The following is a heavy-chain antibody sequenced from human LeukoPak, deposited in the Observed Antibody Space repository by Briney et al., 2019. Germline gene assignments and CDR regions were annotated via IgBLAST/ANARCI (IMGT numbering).Heavy chain of an antibody. CDR3: ARDPPTLNSFHY. D-gene: IGHD2/OR15-2a*01. CDR1: GFTFSIYG. J-gene: IGHJ4*02. Sequence: TGRSLRLSCAASGFTFSIYGMHGVRQAPGKGLEWVAVIWYDGSNKYYADSVKGRFTISRDNSKNTLYLQMNSLRAEDTAVYYCARDPPTLNSFHYWGQGTLVTVSS. CDR2: IWYDGSNK. V-gene: IGHV3-33*01.